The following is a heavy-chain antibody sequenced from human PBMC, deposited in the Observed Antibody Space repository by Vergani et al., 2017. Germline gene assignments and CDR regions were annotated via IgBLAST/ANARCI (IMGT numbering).Heavy chain of an antibody. CDR3: ASSAAALPNWFDP. CDR1: GFTFSNAW. J-gene: IGHJ5*02. V-gene: IGHV3-15*01. CDR2: IKSKTDGGTT. Sequence: EVQLVESGGGLVKPGGSLRLSCAASGFTFSNAWMSWVRQAPGKGLEWVGRIKSKTDGGTTDYAAPVKGRFTISRDDSKNTLYLQMNSLRAEDTAVYYCASSAAALPNWFDPGGQGTLVTVSS. D-gene: IGHD2-15*01.